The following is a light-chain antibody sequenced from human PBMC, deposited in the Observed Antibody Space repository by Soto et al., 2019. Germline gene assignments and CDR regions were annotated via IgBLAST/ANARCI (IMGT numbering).Light chain of an antibody. CDR2: DTT. CDR3: LLADSGGRV. V-gene: IGLV7-46*01. J-gene: IGLJ2*01. Sequence: QAVVTQETSLTVSPGGTVTLTCGSSDGPVTSNHYPYWYQQRPGQVPRTLIYDTTNRQSWAPARFSGSLVGVKAALTLSGAQPDDEADYYCLLADSGGRVFGGGTKLTVL. CDR1: DGPVTSNHY.